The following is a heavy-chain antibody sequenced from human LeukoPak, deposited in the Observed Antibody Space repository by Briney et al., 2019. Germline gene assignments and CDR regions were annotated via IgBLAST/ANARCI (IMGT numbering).Heavy chain of an antibody. CDR3: ARGVCDY. J-gene: IGHJ4*02. V-gene: IGHV4-59*01. CDR1: GDSMSGYY. Sequence: SETLSLTCTVSGDSMSGYYWSWIRQTPGKGLEWMGYIFYSGSIDYNPPLKSRVTISIDTSKNQISLKLTSVTAADTAVYYCARGVCDYWGQGALVTVSS. CDR2: IFYSGSI.